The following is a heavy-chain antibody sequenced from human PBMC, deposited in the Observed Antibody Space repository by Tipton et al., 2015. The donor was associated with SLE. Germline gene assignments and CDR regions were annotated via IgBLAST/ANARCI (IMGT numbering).Heavy chain of an antibody. J-gene: IGHJ3*02. D-gene: IGHD6-19*01. CDR3: ARVRQWLPTI. V-gene: IGHV4-39*07. Sequence: TLSLTCTVPGGSISSSSYYWGWIRQPPGKGLEWIGSIYYSGSTYYNPSLKSRVTISVDTSKNQFSLKLSSVTAADTAVYYCARVRQWLPTIWGQGTMVTVSS. CDR1: GGSISSSSYY. CDR2: IYYSGST.